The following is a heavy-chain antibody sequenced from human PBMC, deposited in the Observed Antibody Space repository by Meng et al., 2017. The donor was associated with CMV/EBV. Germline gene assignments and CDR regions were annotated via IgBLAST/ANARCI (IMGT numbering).Heavy chain of an antibody. V-gene: IGHV1-18*01. J-gene: IGHJ4*02. CDR2: IRTHNGDT. CDR3: ARGEGNYYFDN. Sequence: ASVKVSCKTSGYPFSTYSMIWVRQAPGQGLEWMAWIRTHNGDTRYAQKVQGRVTVTTDTSTNTAYMELRSLTSDDTAVYYCARGEGNYYFDNWCQGMLVTVSS. CDR1: GYPFSTYS.